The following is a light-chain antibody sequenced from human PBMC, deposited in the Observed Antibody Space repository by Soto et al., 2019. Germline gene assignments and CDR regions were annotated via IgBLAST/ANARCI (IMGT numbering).Light chain of an antibody. CDR2: AAS. J-gene: IGKJ4*01. CDR3: QNYNSAPLT. Sequence: DIQMTQSPSSLSASVGDRVTITCRASQGVSNYLAWYQQKPGQVPKLLIYAASTLPSGVPARFSGSGSGTDFTLTISRLQPEDVATYYCQNYNSAPLTFGGGTKVEIK. V-gene: IGKV1-27*01. CDR1: QGVSNY.